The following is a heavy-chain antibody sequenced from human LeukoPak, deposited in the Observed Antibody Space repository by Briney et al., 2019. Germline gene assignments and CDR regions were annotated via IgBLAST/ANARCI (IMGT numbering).Heavy chain of an antibody. CDR3: ATDLPVVIAIQAFDI. V-gene: IGHV1-24*01. CDR1: GYTLTELS. D-gene: IGHD2-21*01. J-gene: IGHJ3*02. CDR2: FDPEDGET. Sequence: WASVKVSCKVSGYTLTELSMHWVRQAPGKGLEWIGGFDPEDGETIYAQKFQGRVTMTEDTSTDTAYMELSSLRSEDTAVYYCATDLPVVIAIQAFDIWGQGTMVTVSS.